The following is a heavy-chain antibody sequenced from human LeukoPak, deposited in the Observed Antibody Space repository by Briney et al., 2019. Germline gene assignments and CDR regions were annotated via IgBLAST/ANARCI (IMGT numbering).Heavy chain of an antibody. CDR2: INPNSGGT. J-gene: IGHJ6*02. V-gene: IGHV1-2*02. Sequence: ASVKVSCKASGYTSTGYYMHWVRQAPGQGLEWMGWINPNSGGTNYAQKFQGRVTMTRDTSISTAYMELSSLRSEDTAVYYCARGYCSSTSCFFYYYYGMDVWGQGTTVTVSS. CDR1: GYTSTGYY. CDR3: ARGYCSSTSCFFYYYYGMDV. D-gene: IGHD2-2*01.